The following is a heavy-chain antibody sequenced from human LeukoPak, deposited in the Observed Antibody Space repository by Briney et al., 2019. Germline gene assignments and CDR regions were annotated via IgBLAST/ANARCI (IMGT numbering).Heavy chain of an antibody. CDR1: GYTFTSYD. CDR2: MNPNSGNT. J-gene: IGHJ4*02. D-gene: IGHD2-15*01. V-gene: IGHV1-8*01. CDR3: ARQLGYCSGGSCYSIREVNY. Sequence: ASVKVSCKASGYTFTSYDINWVRQATGQGLEWMGWMNPNSGNTGYAQKFQGRVTMTRNTSISTAYMELSSLRSEDTAVYYCARQLGYCSGGSCYSIREVNYWGQGTLVTVSS.